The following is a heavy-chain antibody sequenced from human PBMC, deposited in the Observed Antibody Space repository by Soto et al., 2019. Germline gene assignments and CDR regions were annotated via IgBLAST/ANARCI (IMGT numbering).Heavy chain of an antibody. D-gene: IGHD2-2*01. CDR1: GGSISSSSYY. Sequence: SETLSLTCTVSGGSISSSSYYWGWIRQPPGKGLEWIGSIYYSGSTYYNPSLKSRVTISVDTSKNQFSLKLSSVTAADTAVYYCASDPLGYCSSTSCLVDYWGQGTLVTVSS. CDR2: IYYSGST. J-gene: IGHJ4*02. CDR3: ASDPLGYCSSTSCLVDY. V-gene: IGHV4-39*01.